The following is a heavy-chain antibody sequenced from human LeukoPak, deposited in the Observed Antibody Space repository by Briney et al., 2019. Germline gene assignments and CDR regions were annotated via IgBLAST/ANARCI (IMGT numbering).Heavy chain of an antibody. J-gene: IGHJ4*02. V-gene: IGHV3-48*04. CDR1: GFTFSSYA. CDR3: AKIVSAWDGFDY. D-gene: IGHD3-16*02. Sequence: QPGGSLRLSCAASGFTFSSYAMNWVRQAPGKGLEWVSYISSSTTTIYYADSVKGRFTISRDSAKNSLFLQMNSLRVEDTAVYYCAKIVSAWDGFDYWGQGALVTASS. CDR2: ISSSTTTI.